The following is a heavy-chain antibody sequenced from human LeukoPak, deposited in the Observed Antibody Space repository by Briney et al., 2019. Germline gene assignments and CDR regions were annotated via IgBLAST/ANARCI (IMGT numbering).Heavy chain of an antibody. Sequence: SETLSLTCAVYGGSFSGYYWSWIRQPPGKGLEWIGEINHSGSTNYNPSLKSRVTISVDTSKNQFSLKLSSVTAADTAVYYCARGRMVVISPLYYYGMDVWGQGTTVTVSS. D-gene: IGHD3-22*01. CDR2: INHSGST. CDR3: ARGRMVVISPLYYYGMDV. J-gene: IGHJ6*02. CDR1: GGSFSGYY. V-gene: IGHV4-34*01.